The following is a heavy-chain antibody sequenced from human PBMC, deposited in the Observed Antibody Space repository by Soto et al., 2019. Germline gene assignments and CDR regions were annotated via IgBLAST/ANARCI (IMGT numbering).Heavy chain of an antibody. J-gene: IGHJ4*02. D-gene: IGHD3-22*01. CDR1: GFTFSNAW. V-gene: IGHV3-15*07. CDR2: IKSKTDGGTT. Sequence: PGGSLRLSCAASGFTFSNAWMNWVRQAPGKGLEWVGRIKSKTDGGTTDYAAPVKGRFTISRDDSKNTLYLQMNSLKTEDTAVYYCTTPQEFADSSGYYYVDYWGQGTLVTAPQ. CDR3: TTPQEFADSSGYYYVDY.